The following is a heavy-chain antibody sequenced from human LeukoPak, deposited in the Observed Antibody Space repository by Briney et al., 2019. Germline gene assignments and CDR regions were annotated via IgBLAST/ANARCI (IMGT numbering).Heavy chain of an antibody. CDR2: ISSNGGST. D-gene: IGHD6-19*01. V-gene: IGHV3-64*01. Sequence: GGSLRLSCAASGFTCSSYAMHWVRQAPGKGLEYVSAISSNGGSTYYANSVKGRFTISRDNSKNTLYLQMGSLRAEDMAVYYCARGLGWYMYNWFEPWGQGTLVTVSS. J-gene: IGHJ5*02. CDR1: GFTCSSYA. CDR3: ARGLGWYMYNWFEP.